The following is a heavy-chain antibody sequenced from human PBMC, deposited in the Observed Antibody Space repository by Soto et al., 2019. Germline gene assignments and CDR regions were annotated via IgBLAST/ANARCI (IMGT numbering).Heavy chain of an antibody. Sequence: SETLSLTCAVYGGSFSGYYWSWIRQPPGKGLEWIGEINHSGSTNYNPSLKSRVTISVDTSKNQFSLKLSSVTAADTAVYYCARPGYCSSGSCYSRAIDFWCKAPMVTLSS. CDR2: INHSGST. D-gene: IGHD2-15*01. V-gene: IGHV4-34*01. CDR3: ARPGYCSSGSCYSRAIDF. CDR1: GGSFSGYY. J-gene: IGHJ6*03.